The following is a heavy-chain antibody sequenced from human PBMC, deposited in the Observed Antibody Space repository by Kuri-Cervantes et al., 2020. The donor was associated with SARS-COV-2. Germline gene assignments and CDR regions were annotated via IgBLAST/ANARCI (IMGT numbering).Heavy chain of an antibody. J-gene: IGHJ3*02. V-gene: IGHV1-24*01. Sequence: ASVKVSCKVSGYFLAESSIHWVRQAPGKGLEWMGRFDPDDAETNYAQDFRGRVTMTEDTSTDTAYMELRSLRSEDTAVYYCASKGYFGVVTYAFEIWGQGTVVTVSS. CDR3: ASKGYFGVVTYAFEI. D-gene: IGHD3-3*01. CDR1: GYFLAESS. CDR2: FDPDDAET.